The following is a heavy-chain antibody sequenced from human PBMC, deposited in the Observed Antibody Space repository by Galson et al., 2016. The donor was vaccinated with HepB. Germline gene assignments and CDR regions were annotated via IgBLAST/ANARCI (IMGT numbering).Heavy chain of an antibody. V-gene: IGHV1-69*10. CDR2: IIPLLGTA. J-gene: IGHJ4*02. D-gene: IGHD4-23*01. CDR3: ARAGGGNHRPLDY. CDR1: GGTFSTYV. Sequence: SVKVSCKASGGTFSTYVISWVRQAPGQGLEWMGGIIPLLGTANYAQKFQGRVTITADKSTSTVYMKLSSLRSEETAVYYWARAGGGNHRPLDYWGQGTLVTVSS.